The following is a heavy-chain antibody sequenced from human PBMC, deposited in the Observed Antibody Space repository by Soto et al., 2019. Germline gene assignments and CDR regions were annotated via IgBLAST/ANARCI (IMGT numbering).Heavy chain of an antibody. V-gene: IGHV4-4*07. CDR2: AYPSGST. J-gene: IGHJ1*01. CDR1: GGSISSYD. CDR3: ERGSSSSWSDYFHH. Sequence: PSETLSLTWTVSGGSISSYDWSWIRQPAGKGLEWIGRAYPSGSTNYNPSVKSRVTMSVDTSKNQFSLKLSSVTAADTAVYYCERGSSSSWSDYFHHWGQGTLVTVSS. D-gene: IGHD6-13*01.